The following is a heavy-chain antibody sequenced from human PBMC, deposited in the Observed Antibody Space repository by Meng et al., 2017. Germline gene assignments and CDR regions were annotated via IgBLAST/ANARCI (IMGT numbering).Heavy chain of an antibody. CDR3: ARSEWLAFFDY. D-gene: IGHD6-19*01. V-gene: IGHV1-2*06. CDR2: INPNSGGT. J-gene: IGHJ4*02. CDR1: GYTFTGYY. Sequence: GQGGQSGAEVKKPGDLVKFFCKASGYTFTGYYMHWVPQAPGQGLELMGRINPNSGGTNYAQKFQGRVTMTRDTSISTAYMELSRLRSDDTAVYYCARSEWLAFFDYWGQGTLVTVSS.